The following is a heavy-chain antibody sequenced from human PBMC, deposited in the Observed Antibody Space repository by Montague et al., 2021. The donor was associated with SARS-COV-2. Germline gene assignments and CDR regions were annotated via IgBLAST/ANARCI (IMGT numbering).Heavy chain of an antibody. CDR2: ISISGST. CDR1: GGSISSGSYN. V-gene: IGHV4-61*02. D-gene: IGHD6-19*01. Sequence: TLSLTCTVSGGSISSGSYNWSWIRRPAGKGLEWIGRISISGSTNYXCSVKSRVTISVDTSKNQFSLKLSSVTAADTAVYYCARDIAVAGLFDYWGQGTLVTVSS. CDR3: ARDIAVAGLFDY. J-gene: IGHJ4*02.